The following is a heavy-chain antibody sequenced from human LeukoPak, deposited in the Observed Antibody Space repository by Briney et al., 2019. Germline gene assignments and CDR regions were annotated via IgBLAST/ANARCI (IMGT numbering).Heavy chain of an antibody. CDR2: MNPNSGNT. CDR1: GYTFTSYD. D-gene: IGHD2-21*02. J-gene: IGHJ6*03. Sequence: ASVKVSCEASGYTFTSYDINWVRQATGQGLEWMGWMNPNSGNTGYAQKFQGRVTMTRNTSISTAYMELSSLRSEDTAVYYCARQTYCGGDCYSYYYYYMDVRGNGTTVTVSS. V-gene: IGHV1-8*01. CDR3: ARQTYCGGDCYSYYYYYMDV.